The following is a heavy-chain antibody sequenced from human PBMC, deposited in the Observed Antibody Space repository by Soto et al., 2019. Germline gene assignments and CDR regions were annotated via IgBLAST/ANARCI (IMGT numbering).Heavy chain of an antibody. CDR3: AKDLARLSIVAATHHSGWPY. Sequence: GGSLRLSCAASGFTFSSYAMSWVRQAPGKGLEWVSAISGSGGSTYYADSVKGRFTISRDNSKNTLYLQMNSLRAEDTAVYYCAKDLARLSIVAATHHSGWPYWGQGTLVTVSS. CDR2: ISGSGGST. CDR1: GFTFSSYA. V-gene: IGHV3-23*01. D-gene: IGHD2-15*01. J-gene: IGHJ4*02.